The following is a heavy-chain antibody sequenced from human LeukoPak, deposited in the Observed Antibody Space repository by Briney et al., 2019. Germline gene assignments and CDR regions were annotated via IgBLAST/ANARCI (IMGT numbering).Heavy chain of an antibody. J-gene: IGHJ4*02. Sequence: ASVKVSCKASGYTFTNYGMSWVRQAPGQGLELMGWISAYNGNTKYAQKLQGRVTMTTDTSTSTAYMELRSLRSDDTAVYYCARDINYYYDSSGYYDYFDYWGQGTLVTVSS. CDR2: ISAYNGNT. V-gene: IGHV1-18*01. D-gene: IGHD3-22*01. CDR1: GYTFTNYG. CDR3: ARDINYYYDSSGYYDYFDY.